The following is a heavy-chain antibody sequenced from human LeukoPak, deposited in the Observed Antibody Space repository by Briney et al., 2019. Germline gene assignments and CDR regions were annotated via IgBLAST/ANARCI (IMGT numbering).Heavy chain of an antibody. CDR3: ARRFQNALRALSDDAFDV. J-gene: IGHJ3*01. CDR2: LYFDGSDT. Sequence: PGGSLRLSCSTSGFNFRSYLMHWVRHAPGKGLVWVSRLYFDGSDTNYADSVKGRFTISRDNAKNTLYLQMNSLRAEDTAVYYCARRFQNALRALSDDAFDVWGQGTMVTVSS. CDR1: GFNFRSYL. V-gene: IGHV3-74*01. D-gene: IGHD3-3*01.